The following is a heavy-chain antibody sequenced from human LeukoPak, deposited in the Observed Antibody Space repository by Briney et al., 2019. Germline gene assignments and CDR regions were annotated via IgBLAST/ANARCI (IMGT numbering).Heavy chain of an antibody. V-gene: IGHV3-30*18. Sequence: PGGPLRLSCAASGFTFSSYGMHWVRQAPGKGLEWVAVISYDGSNKYYADSVKGRFTISRDNSKNTLYLQMNSLRAEDTAVYYCANSYYYDSSGYYGYWGQGTLVTVSS. CDR2: ISYDGSNK. J-gene: IGHJ4*02. CDR1: GFTFSSYG. D-gene: IGHD3-22*01. CDR3: ANSYYYDSSGYYGY.